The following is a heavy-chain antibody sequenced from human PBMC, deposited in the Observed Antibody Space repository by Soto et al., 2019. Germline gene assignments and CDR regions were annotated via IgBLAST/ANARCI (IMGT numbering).Heavy chain of an antibody. CDR3: AKFVSPYDFWSALDP. CDR1: GFTFSSYA. Sequence: PGGSLRLSCAASGFTFSSYAMSWVRQAPGKGLEWVSAISGSGGSTYYADSVKGRFTISRDNSKNTLYLQMNSLRAEDTAVYYCAKFVSPYDFWSALDPWGQGTLVTVSS. CDR2: ISGSGGST. D-gene: IGHD3-3*01. V-gene: IGHV3-23*01. J-gene: IGHJ5*02.